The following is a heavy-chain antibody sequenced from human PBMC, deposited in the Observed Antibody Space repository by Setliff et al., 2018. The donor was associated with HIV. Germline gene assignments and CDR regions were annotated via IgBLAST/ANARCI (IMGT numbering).Heavy chain of an antibody. CDR1: GYSFSNFA. CDR2: INAGSGNT. CDR3: ARVRCSGANCFNWFDF. D-gene: IGHD2-15*01. Sequence: ASVKVSCKASGYSFSNFAIHWVRQAPGQRLEWLGWINAGSGNTRYSQKFQDRLTITRDTSARTVYMELGSLKSEDTAVYYCARVRCSGANCFNWFDFWGQGTPVTVSS. V-gene: IGHV1-3*01. J-gene: IGHJ5*01.